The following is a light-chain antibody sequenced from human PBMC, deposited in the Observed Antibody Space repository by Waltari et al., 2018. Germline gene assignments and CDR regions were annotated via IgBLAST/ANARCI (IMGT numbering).Light chain of an antibody. J-gene: IGLJ3*02. CDR2: LKSDGHH. CDR3: QTWGTGIRV. V-gene: IGLV4-69*01. Sequence: QLVLTQSPSASASLGASVKLTCTLSSGHSNYAIAWHQQQPEKGPRYLMKLKSDGHHNKGASIPDRCSGASSGAERYLTISSLQSEEEADYYCQTWGTGIRVFGGGTKLTVL. CDR1: SGHSNYA.